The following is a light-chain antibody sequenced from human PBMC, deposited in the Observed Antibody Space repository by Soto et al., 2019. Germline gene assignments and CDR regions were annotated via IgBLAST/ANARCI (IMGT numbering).Light chain of an antibody. CDR1: TSHIGTNA. J-gene: IGLJ1*01. CDR3: ATWHDSFYV. Sequence: QSVLTQPPSASGSPGQRVIVSCSGSTSHIGTNAVNWFQHLPGTAPKLLIYTNNQRPSGVPDRFSGSKSGTSASLAISGLQSEDEADYYCATWHDSFYVFGTGTKLTVL. CDR2: TNN. V-gene: IGLV1-44*01.